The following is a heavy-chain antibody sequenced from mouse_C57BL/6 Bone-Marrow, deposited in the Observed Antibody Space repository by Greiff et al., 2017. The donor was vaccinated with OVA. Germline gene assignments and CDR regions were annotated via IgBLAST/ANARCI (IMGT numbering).Heavy chain of an antibody. V-gene: IGHV1-81*01. Sequence: QVQLQQSGAELARPGASVKLSCKASGYTFTSYGISWVKQRTGQGLEWIGEIYPRSGNTYYNEKFKGKAPLTADKSSSTAYMELRSLTSEDSAVYFCAIFITTVVDAMDYWGQGTSVTVSS. D-gene: IGHD1-1*01. J-gene: IGHJ4*01. CDR3: AIFITTVVDAMDY. CDR1: GYTFTSYG. CDR2: IYPRSGNT.